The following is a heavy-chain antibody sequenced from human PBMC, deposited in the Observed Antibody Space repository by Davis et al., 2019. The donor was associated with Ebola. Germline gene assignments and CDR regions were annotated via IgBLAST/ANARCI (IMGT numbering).Heavy chain of an antibody. J-gene: IGHJ4*02. CDR2: IKPILGVA. Sequence: SVKVSCNASAGTFIGYTFSWVRQPAGQGLEWMGRIKPILGVADYAQNFQGRVTITADKSTVTVYLKLSSLRSEDTAVYYCSEQGFRGHNYFDSWGQGTLVTVSS. CDR1: AGTFIGYT. D-gene: IGHD1/OR15-1a*01. CDR3: SEQGFRGHNYFDS. V-gene: IGHV1-69*02.